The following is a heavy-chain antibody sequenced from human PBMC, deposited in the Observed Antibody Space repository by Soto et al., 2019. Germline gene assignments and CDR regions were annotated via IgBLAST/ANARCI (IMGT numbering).Heavy chain of an antibody. CDR3: ARGGGHYGGPRYFDY. Sequence: QVQLVQSGTEVKKPGSSVKISSKASGGTFSSYAISWVRQAPGQGLEWMGGIIPIFGTANYAQKFQGRVTITADESTSTAYMDLSSLRSEDTAVYYCARGGGHYGGPRYFDYWGQGTLVTVSS. CDR2: IIPIFGTA. J-gene: IGHJ4*02. D-gene: IGHD4-17*01. CDR1: GGTFSSYA. V-gene: IGHV1-69*12.